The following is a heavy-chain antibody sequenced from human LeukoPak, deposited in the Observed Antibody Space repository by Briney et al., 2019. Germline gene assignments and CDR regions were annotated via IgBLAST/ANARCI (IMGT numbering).Heavy chain of an antibody. Sequence: SVKVSCKASGGTFSSYAISWVRQAPGQGLEWMGGIIPIFGTANYAQKFQGRVTITTDESTSTAYMELSSLRSEDTAVYYCAITYYYDSSGYVKFDYWGQGTLVTVSS. D-gene: IGHD3-22*01. CDR3: AITYYYDSSGYVKFDY. V-gene: IGHV1-69*05. CDR1: GGTFSSYA. CDR2: IIPIFGTA. J-gene: IGHJ4*02.